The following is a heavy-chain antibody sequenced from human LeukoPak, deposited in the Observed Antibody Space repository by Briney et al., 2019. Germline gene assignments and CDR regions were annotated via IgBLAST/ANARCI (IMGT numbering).Heavy chain of an antibody. CDR1: GYTLTELS. J-gene: IGHJ3*02. D-gene: IGHD5-12*01. Sequence: ASVKVSCKVSGYTLTELSMHWVRQAPGKGLEWMGGFDPEDGETIYAQKFQGRVTITRDTSASTAYMELSSLRSEDTAVYYCARKDIVAMGEAFDIWGQGTMVTVSS. CDR2: FDPEDGET. V-gene: IGHV1-24*01. CDR3: ARKDIVAMGEAFDI.